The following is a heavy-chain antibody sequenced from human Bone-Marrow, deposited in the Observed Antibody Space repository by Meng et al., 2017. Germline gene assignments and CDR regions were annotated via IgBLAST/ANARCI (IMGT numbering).Heavy chain of an antibody. Sequence: QVTLVQAGAEVKKPGASVKVSCKASGYTFTGYYMHWVRQAPGQGLEWMGGIIPIFGTANYAQKFQGRVTITADKSTSTAYMELSSLRSEDTAVYYCARGDYYCSGGSCYSGAYYFDYWGQGTLVTVSS. V-gene: IGHV1-69*06. CDR3: ARGDYYCSGGSCYSGAYYFDY. CDR1: GYTFTGYY. CDR2: IIPIFGTA. D-gene: IGHD2-15*01. J-gene: IGHJ4*02.